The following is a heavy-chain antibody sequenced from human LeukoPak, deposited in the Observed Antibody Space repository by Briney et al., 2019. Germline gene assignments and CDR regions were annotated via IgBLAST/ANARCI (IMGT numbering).Heavy chain of an antibody. CDR2: ICSGGST. D-gene: IGHD3-22*01. Sequence: PGGSLRLSCAASGFTVSSNYMSWVRQAPGKGLEWVSVICSGGSTYYADSVKGRFTISRDNSKNTLYLQMNSLRAEDTAVYYCARDLAVYDSSGYYAFDIWGQGTMVTVSS. V-gene: IGHV3-53*01. J-gene: IGHJ3*02. CDR3: ARDLAVYDSSGYYAFDI. CDR1: GFTVSSNY.